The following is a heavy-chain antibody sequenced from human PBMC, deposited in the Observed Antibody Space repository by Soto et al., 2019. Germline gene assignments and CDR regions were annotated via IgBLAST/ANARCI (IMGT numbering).Heavy chain of an antibody. CDR1: GYTFTSYG. Sequence: QVQLVQSGGEVKKPGASVKLSCTASGYTFTSYGISWLRQAPGQGLEWMGWISAYNGKTNYAPKVQGRVTMTTDTSRRTAYMVVRSLRSDDTAVYYCARGGVVHYYHGMDVWGQGTTVTVSS. J-gene: IGHJ6*02. CDR2: ISAYNGKT. V-gene: IGHV1-18*01. D-gene: IGHD2-15*01. CDR3: ARGGVVHYYHGMDV.